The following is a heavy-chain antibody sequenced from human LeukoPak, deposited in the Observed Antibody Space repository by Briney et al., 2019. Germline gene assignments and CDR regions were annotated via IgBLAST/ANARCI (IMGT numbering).Heavy chain of an antibody. V-gene: IGHV1-3*01. CDR3: ARDQLPPLGGYFDL. CDR1: GYTFTSYA. CDR2: INAGNGNT. J-gene: IGHJ2*01. D-gene: IGHD2-2*01. Sequence: GAPVKVSCKASGYTFTSYAMHWVRQAPGQRLEWMGWINAGNGNTKYSQKFQGRVTITRDTSASTAYMELSSLRSEDTAVYYCARDQLPPLGGYFDLWGRGTLVTVSS.